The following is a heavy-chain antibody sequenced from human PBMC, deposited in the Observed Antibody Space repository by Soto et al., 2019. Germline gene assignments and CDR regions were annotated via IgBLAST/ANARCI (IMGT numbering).Heavy chain of an antibody. CDR3: ARATDYGDYSPLDY. V-gene: IGHV3-11*01. CDR1: GFTFSDYY. Sequence: PGGSLRLSCAASGFTFSDYYMSWIRQAPGKGLEWVSYISSSGSTIYYADSVKGRFTISRDNAKNSLYLQMNSLRAEDTAAYYCARATDYGDYSPLDYWGQGTLVTVSS. D-gene: IGHD4-17*01. CDR2: ISSSGSTI. J-gene: IGHJ4*02.